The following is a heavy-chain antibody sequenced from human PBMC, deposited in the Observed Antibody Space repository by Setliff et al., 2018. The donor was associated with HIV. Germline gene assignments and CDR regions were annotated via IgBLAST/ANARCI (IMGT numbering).Heavy chain of an antibody. CDR2: FDPEDDET. D-gene: IGHD3-10*01. CDR3: ARGRSLVRGSGSPENYYMDV. CDR1: GYTLTEVS. V-gene: IGHV1-24*01. Sequence: ASVKVSCKVSGYTLTEVSIHWVRQAPGEGLEWMGGFDPEDDETVYAQKFQGRVTMTEDTSTDTAYMELSSLTSEDTAMYYCARGRSLVRGSGSPENYYMDVWGKGTTVTVSS. J-gene: IGHJ6*03.